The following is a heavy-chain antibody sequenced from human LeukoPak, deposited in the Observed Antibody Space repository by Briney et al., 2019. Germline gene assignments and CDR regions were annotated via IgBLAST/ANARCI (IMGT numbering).Heavy chain of an antibody. V-gene: IGHV1-2*02. Sequence: GASVKVSCKASGYTFTSYDINWVRQAPGQGLEWMGWINPNSGGTNYAQKFQGRVTMTRDTSISTAYMELSRLRSDDTAVYYCARDRGYCSSTSCYGNYFDYWGQGTLVTVSS. CDR3: ARDRGYCSSTSCYGNYFDY. CDR1: GYTFTSYD. CDR2: INPNSGGT. D-gene: IGHD2-2*01. J-gene: IGHJ4*02.